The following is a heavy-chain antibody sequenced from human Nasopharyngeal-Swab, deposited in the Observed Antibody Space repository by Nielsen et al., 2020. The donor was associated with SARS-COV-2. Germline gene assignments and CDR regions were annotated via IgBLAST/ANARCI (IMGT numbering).Heavy chain of an antibody. J-gene: IGHJ4*02. Sequence: GESLKISCEASGFTFSRYGMHWVRQAPGKGLEWVAVIWYDGTNRYYADSVKDRFTISRDNSKNTLDLQMNSLKAVDTAIYYCVRALGEEGDYWGQGTPVTASS. CDR3: VRALGEEGDY. V-gene: IGHV3-33*01. CDR2: IWYDGTNR. CDR1: GFTFSRYG. D-gene: IGHD3-10*01.